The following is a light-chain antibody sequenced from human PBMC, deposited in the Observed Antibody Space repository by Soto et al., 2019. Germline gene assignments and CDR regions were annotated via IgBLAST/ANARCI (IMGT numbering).Light chain of an antibody. CDR3: QQYDNLPT. J-gene: IGKJ5*01. CDR1: QDISNY. Sequence: DIQMTRSPSSLSASVGDRVTITCQASQDISNYLNWYQQKPGKAPKLLIYDASNLETGVPSRFSGSGSGTDFTFTISSLQPEDIATYYCQQYDNLPTFGQGTRLEI. CDR2: DAS. V-gene: IGKV1-33*01.